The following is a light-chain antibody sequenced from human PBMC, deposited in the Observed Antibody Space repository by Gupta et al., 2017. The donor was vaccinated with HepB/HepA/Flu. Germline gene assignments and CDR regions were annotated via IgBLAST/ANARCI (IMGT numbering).Light chain of an antibody. V-gene: IGLV1-47*01. Sequence: QSVLTQPPSASETPGQRVSISCSGSNFNIGSNLVYWYQQLPGTAPRLLIYRDNQRPSGVPDRFSGSKSGTSASLAISGLRSEDEADYYCISWDDSLSGLVFGGGTKLTAL. CDR2: RDN. J-gene: IGLJ3*02. CDR3: ISWDDSLSGLV. CDR1: NFNIGSNL.